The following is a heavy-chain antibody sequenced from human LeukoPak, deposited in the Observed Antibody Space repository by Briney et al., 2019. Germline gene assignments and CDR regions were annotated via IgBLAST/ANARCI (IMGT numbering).Heavy chain of an antibody. V-gene: IGHV1-24*01. D-gene: IGHD3-10*01. CDR3: ATDPITMVRGPNPTLFDY. Sequence: ASVTVSCMVSVYTLTELSMHWVRQAPGKGVEWMGGFDPEDGETIYAQKFQGRVTMTQDTSTDTAYMELSSLRSEDTAVYYCATDPITMVRGPNPTLFDYWGQGTLVTVSS. J-gene: IGHJ4*02. CDR2: FDPEDGET. CDR1: VYTLTELS.